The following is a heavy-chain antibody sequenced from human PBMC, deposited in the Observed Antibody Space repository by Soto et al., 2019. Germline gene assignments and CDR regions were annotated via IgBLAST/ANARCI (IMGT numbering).Heavy chain of an antibody. CDR2: IKSKTDGGTT. J-gene: IGHJ3*02. Sequence: EVQLVESGGGLVKPGGSLRLSCAASGFTFSNAWMSWVRQAPGKGLEWVGRIKSKTDGGTTDYAAHVKGRFTISRDDSKNTLYLQMNSLKTEDTAVYYCTTGGHIVVVVAATPDAFDIWGPGTMVTVSS. V-gene: IGHV3-15*01. CDR1: GFTFSNAW. CDR3: TTGGHIVVVVAATPDAFDI. D-gene: IGHD2-15*01.